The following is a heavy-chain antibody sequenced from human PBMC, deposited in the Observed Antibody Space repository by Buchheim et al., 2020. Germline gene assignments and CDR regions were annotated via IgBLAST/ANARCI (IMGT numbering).Heavy chain of an antibody. CDR3: AVSGSYYRESYGMDV. CDR1: GFTFSSYA. CDR2: ISGGGGST. V-gene: IGHV3-23*01. J-gene: IGHJ6*04. Sequence: EVQLLESGGGLVQPGGSLRLSCAASGFTFSSYAMSWVRQAPGKGLEWVSAISGGGGSTYYADSVKGRFTISRDNSKTTMFLQLNSLRAEDTTLYYCAVSGSYYRESYGMDVWGKGTTVTVS. D-gene: IGHD1-26*01.